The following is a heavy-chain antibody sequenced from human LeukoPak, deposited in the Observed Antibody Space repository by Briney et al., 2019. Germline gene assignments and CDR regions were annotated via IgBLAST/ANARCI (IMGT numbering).Heavy chain of an antibody. Sequence: SETLSLTCTVSGGSISSYYWSWIRQPAGKGLEWIGRIYTSGSTNYNPSLKSRVTMSVDTSKNQFSLKLSSVTAADTAVYYCARDLSGYSSSWGDAFDIWGQGTMVTVSS. V-gene: IGHV4-4*07. D-gene: IGHD6-13*01. CDR1: GGSISSYY. J-gene: IGHJ3*02. CDR2: IYTSGST. CDR3: ARDLSGYSSSWGDAFDI.